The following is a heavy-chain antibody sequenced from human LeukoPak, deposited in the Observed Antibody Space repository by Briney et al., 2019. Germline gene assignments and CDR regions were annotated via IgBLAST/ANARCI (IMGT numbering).Heavy chain of an antibody. CDR1: GFTFSSYD. CDR2: IGTAGDT. D-gene: IGHD5-12*01. J-gene: IGHJ3*02. Sequence: GGSLRLSCAASGFTFSSYDMHWVRQATGKGLEWVSAIGTAGDTYYPGSVKGRFTISRENAKNSLYLQMNSLRAGDTAVYYCARDGYSGYDDAFDIWGQGTMVTVSS. V-gene: IGHV3-13*01. CDR3: ARDGYSGYDDAFDI.